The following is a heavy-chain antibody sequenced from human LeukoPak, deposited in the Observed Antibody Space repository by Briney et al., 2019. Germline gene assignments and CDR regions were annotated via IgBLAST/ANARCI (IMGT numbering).Heavy chain of an antibody. V-gene: IGHV3-23*01. J-gene: IGHJ4*02. D-gene: IGHD3-10*01. CDR1: GFTFSSYA. Sequence: GGSLRLSCAASGFTFSSYAMSWVRQAPGKGLEWVSAISGSGGSTYYADSVKGRFTISRDNSKNTLYLQMNSLRAEDTAVYYCAKDPSYGSGSYQDYWGQGTLVTVSS. CDR3: AKDPSYGSGSYQDY. CDR2: ISGSGGST.